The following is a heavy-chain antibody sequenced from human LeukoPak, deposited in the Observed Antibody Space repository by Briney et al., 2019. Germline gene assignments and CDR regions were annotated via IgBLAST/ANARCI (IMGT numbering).Heavy chain of an antibody. CDR2: ISSSGSGGNT. D-gene: IGHD5/OR15-5a*01. Sequence: GGSLRLSCVASGVTLSNYAMSWARQAPGKGLEWVSGISSSGSGGNTYYADSVKGRFTISRDSSRNTLFLHMNSLRAEDTALYYCVRGVYNNGKMNDYWGQGTLVTVSS. J-gene: IGHJ4*02. CDR3: VRGVYNNGKMNDY. CDR1: GVTLSNYA. V-gene: IGHV3-23*01.